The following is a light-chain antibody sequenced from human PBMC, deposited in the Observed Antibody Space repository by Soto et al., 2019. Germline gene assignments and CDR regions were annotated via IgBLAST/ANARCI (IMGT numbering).Light chain of an antibody. CDR2: DIS. V-gene: IGLV2-23*02. CDR1: SSDVGSYNL. Sequence: QSALTQPASVSGSPGQSITISCTGTSSDVGSYNLVSWYQQHPGKAPELMIYDISKRPSGVSNRFSGSKSGNTASLTISGLQAEDEADYYCCSYAGSSASSWVFGGGTKVTVL. J-gene: IGLJ3*02. CDR3: CSYAGSSASSWV.